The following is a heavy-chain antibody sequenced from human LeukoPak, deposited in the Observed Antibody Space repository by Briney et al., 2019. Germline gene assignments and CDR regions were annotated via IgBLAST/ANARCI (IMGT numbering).Heavy chain of an antibody. CDR3: ARGDYDILTGLLYYFDN. Sequence: PSETLSLTCTVSGGSISSYYWSWVRQAPGKGLEWVSGINWNGGSTGYADSVKGRFTISRDNAKNSLYLQMNSLRAEDTALYYCARGDYDILTGLLYYFDNWGQGTLVTVSS. CDR1: GGSISSYY. D-gene: IGHD3-9*01. CDR2: INWNGGST. V-gene: IGHV3-20*04. J-gene: IGHJ4*02.